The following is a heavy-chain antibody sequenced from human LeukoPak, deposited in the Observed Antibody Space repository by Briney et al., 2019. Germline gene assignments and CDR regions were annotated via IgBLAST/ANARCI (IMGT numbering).Heavy chain of an antibody. D-gene: IGHD2-2*01. CDR3: ARDTEVTVPTYYFDY. CDR1: GYTFTGYY. CDR2: INPNSGGT. J-gene: IGHJ4*02. V-gene: IGHV1-2*02. Sequence: GASVKVSCKASGYTFTGYYMHWVRQAPGQGPEWMGWINPNSGGTNYAQKFQGRVTMTRDTSISTAYMELSRLRSDDTAVYYCARDTEVTVPTYYFDYWGQGTLVTVSS.